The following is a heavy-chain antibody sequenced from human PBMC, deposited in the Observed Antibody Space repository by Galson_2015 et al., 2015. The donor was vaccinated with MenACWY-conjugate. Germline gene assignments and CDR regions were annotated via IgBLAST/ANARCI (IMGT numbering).Heavy chain of an antibody. CDR2: ISKSGSPI. D-gene: IGHD5-18*01. J-gene: IGHJ6*03. CDR3: ARVGTWIHQYFYYMDV. V-gene: IGHV3-48*03. Sequence: LSYISKSGSPIYYADSVKGRFTISRDNMKKSLFLEMNSLRAGDTGVYYCARVGTWIHQYFYYMDVWGKGTTVTVSS.